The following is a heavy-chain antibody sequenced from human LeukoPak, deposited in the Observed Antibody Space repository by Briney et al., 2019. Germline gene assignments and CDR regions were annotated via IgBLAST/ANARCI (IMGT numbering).Heavy chain of an antibody. J-gene: IGHJ6*04. D-gene: IGHD5-18*01. CDR1: GFTFSSYE. CDR3: ARVGIQLWLQDYYYGMDV. CDR2: ISSSGSTI. V-gene: IGHV3-48*03. Sequence: PGGSLRLSCAASGFTFSSYEMNWVRQAQGKGLEWVSYISSSGSTIYYADSVKGRFTISRDNAKNSLYLQMNSLRAEDTAVYYCARVGIQLWLQDYYYGMDVWGKGTTVTVSS.